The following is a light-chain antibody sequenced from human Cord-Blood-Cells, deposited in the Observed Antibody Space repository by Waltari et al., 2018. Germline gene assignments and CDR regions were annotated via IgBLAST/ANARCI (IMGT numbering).Light chain of an antibody. CDR3: CSYAGSSTLV. CDR2: EGS. V-gene: IGLV2-23*01. J-gene: IGLJ2*01. Sequence: QSALTQPASGSGPPGQSITISCTGTSSYVGSYNLFSWYQQHPGKAPKLMIYEGSKRPSGVSNRFSGSKSGNTASLTISGLQAEDEADYYCCSYAGSSTLVFGGGTKLTVL. CDR1: SSYVGSYNL.